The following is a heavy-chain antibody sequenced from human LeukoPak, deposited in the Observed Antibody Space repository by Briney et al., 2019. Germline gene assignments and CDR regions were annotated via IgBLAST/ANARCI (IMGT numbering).Heavy chain of an antibody. J-gene: IGHJ5*02. D-gene: IGHD6-19*01. V-gene: IGHV3-23*01. CDR3: AKHSSGWYRNWFDP. Sequence: TGGSLRLSCAASGFTFSIYAMSWVRQAPGKGLEWVSAISSNGGSTYHADSVKGRFTISRDNSKNTLYLQMNSLRAEDTAVYYCAKHSSGWYRNWFDPWGQGTLVTVSS. CDR2: ISSNGGST. CDR1: GFTFSIYA.